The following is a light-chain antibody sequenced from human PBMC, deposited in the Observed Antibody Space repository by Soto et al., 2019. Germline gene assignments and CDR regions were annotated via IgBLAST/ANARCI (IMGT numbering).Light chain of an antibody. V-gene: IGKV3D-7*01. CDR1: QSVGSSQ. CDR2: GAS. CDR3: QHDYNLLT. Sequence: EIVLTQSPGTLSLSPGERVTLSCRASQSVGSSQIAWYQHKPGQAPGLLIYGASTRTTAIPARFSGSGSGTDFTLTVSSLQPEDFAVYYCQHDYNLLTFGGGTKVDIK. J-gene: IGKJ4*01.